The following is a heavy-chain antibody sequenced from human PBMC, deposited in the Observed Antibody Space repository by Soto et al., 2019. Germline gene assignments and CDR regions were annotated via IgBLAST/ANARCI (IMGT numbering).Heavy chain of an antibody. V-gene: IGHV1-8*01. CDR1: GYTFTSYD. CDR3: ARSVEFLASFDY. D-gene: IGHD2-15*01. Sequence: QVQLVQSGAEVKKPGASVKVSCKASGYTFTSYDINWVRQATGQGLEWMGWMNPNSGNTGYAQKFQGKVAMTRNTSISTAYMEMSSLRSEDTAVYYCARSVEFLASFDYWGQGTLVTVSA. CDR2: MNPNSGNT. J-gene: IGHJ4*02.